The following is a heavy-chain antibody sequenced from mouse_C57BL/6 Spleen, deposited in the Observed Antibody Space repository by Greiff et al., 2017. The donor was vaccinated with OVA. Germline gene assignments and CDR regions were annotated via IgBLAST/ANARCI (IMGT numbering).Heavy chain of an antibody. CDR3: TRSMGFAY. Sequence: VQLQESGAELVRPGASVTLSCKASGYTFTDYEMHWVKQTPVHGLEWIGAIDPETGGTAYNQKFKGKAILTADKSSSTAYMELRSLTSEDSAVYYCTRSMGFAYWGQGTLVTVSA. D-gene: IGHD1-1*02. V-gene: IGHV1-15*01. CDR1: GYTFTDYE. J-gene: IGHJ3*01. CDR2: IDPETGGT.